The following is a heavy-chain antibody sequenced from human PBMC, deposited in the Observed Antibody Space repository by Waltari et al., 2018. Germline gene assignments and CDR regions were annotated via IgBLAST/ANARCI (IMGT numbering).Heavy chain of an antibody. CDR2: ISYDGSNK. CDR3: AREDYGDYALDY. V-gene: IGHV3-30-3*01. J-gene: IGHJ4*02. Sequence: QVQLVESGGGVVQPGRSLRLSCAASGFTFSSYAMHWVRQAPGKGLGWVAVISYDGSNKYYADSVKGRFTISRDNSKNTLYLQMNSLRAEDTAVYYCAREDYGDYALDYWGQGTLVTVSS. CDR1: GFTFSSYA. D-gene: IGHD4-17*01.